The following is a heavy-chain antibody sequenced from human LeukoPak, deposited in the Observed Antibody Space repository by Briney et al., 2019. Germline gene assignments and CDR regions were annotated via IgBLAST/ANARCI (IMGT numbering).Heavy chain of an antibody. CDR2: IYPGDSDT. Sequence: GESLKISFQGSGYRFTSYWIGWVRPMPGKGLEWMGIIYPGDSDTRYSPSFQGQVTISADKSISTAYLQWSSLKASDTAMYYCARLPVATIPNWFDPWGQGTLVTVSS. CDR1: GYRFTSYW. J-gene: IGHJ5*02. CDR3: ARLPVATIPNWFDP. V-gene: IGHV5-51*01. D-gene: IGHD5-12*01.